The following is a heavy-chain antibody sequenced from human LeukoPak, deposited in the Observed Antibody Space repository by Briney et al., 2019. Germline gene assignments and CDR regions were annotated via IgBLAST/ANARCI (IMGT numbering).Heavy chain of an antibody. J-gene: IGHJ6*02. CDR1: GFTFSGYG. V-gene: IGHV3-33*01. D-gene: IGHD6-6*01. CDR3: ARVGPPRQQEYYYGMDV. Sequence: GGSLRLSCAASGFTFSGYGMHWVRPAPGKGLEWVAVIWYDGSNKYYADSVKGRFTISRDNSKNTLYLQMNSLRAEDTAVYYCARVGPPRQQEYYYGMDVWGQGTTVTVSS. CDR2: IWYDGSNK.